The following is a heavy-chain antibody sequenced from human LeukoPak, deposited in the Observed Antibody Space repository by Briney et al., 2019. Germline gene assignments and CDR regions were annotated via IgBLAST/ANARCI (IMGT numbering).Heavy chain of an antibody. CDR2: IYSGGST. J-gene: IGHJ4*02. D-gene: IGHD3-22*01. V-gene: IGHV3-66*01. Sequence: GGSLRLSCAASGFTVSSNYMSWVRQAPGKGLEWVSVIYSGGSTYYADSVKGRFTISRDNSKNTLYLQMNSLRAEDTAVYYCASRYYYDSSGSTLDYWGQGTLVTVSS. CDR1: GFTVSSNY. CDR3: ASRYYYDSSGSTLDY.